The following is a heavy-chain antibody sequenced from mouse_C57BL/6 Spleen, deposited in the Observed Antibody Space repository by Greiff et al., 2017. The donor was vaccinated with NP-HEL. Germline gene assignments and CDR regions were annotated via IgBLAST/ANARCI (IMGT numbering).Heavy chain of an antibody. V-gene: IGHV1-55*01. Sequence: QVQLQQSGAELVKPGASVKISCKASGYTFTSYWITWVKQRPGQGLEWIGDIYPGSGSTNYNEKFKSKATLTVDTSSSTAYMQLSSLTSEDSAVYYCARGYYYGISYAMDYWGQGTSVTVSS. CDR2: IYPGSGST. CDR1: GYTFTSYW. J-gene: IGHJ4*01. CDR3: ARGYYYGISYAMDY. D-gene: IGHD2-1*01.